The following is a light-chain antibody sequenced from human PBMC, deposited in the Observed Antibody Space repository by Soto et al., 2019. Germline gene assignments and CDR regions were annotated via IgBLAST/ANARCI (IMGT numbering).Light chain of an antibody. Sequence: TVVTQEPSFSVSPGGTVTLTCGLSTGSVSASYYPSWYQQTPGQAPRTLIYSTSTRSSGVPDRFSGSILGNKAALTITGAQADDESDYYCVLYMGSGISVFGGGTKLTVL. CDR3: VLYMGSGISV. CDR2: STS. V-gene: IGLV8-61*01. CDR1: TGSVSASYY. J-gene: IGLJ2*01.